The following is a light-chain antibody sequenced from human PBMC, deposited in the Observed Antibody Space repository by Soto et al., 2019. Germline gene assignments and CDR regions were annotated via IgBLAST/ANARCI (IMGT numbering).Light chain of an antibody. CDR2: KVS. CDR3: MQGTHWPIT. Sequence: DVVMTQSPLSLSVTLGQPASISCRSNQSLVHSDGIAYFSWFQQRPGRSPRRLIYKVSNRDSGVPARFSGSGSGTDFALKISRVEAEDVGVYYCMQGTHWPITCGQGTRLEIK. V-gene: IGKV2-30*02. CDR1: QSLVHSDGIAY. J-gene: IGKJ5*01.